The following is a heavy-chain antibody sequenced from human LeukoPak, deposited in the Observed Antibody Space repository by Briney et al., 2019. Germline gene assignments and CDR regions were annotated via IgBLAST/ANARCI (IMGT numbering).Heavy chain of an antibody. CDR2: ISYDGSNK. J-gene: IGHJ4*02. CDR1: GFTFGSYA. V-gene: IGHV3-30-3*01. Sequence: GGSLRLSCAASGFTFGSYAMHWVRQAPGKGLEWVAVISYDGSNKYYADSVKGRFTFSRDNSKNTLYLQMNSLRAEDTAVYYCARGPGLGYTGSHFDYWGQGTLVTVSS. D-gene: IGHD5-12*01. CDR3: ARGPGLGYTGSHFDY.